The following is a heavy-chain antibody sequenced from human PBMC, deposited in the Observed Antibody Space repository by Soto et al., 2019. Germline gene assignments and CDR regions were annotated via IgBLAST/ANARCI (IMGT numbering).Heavy chain of an antibody. D-gene: IGHD5-12*01. J-gene: IGHJ6*03. CDR3: ARESGGATATLDYYYFYMDV. V-gene: IGHV1-2*04. Sequence: QVQLVQSGAEVKKPGASVTVSCRSPGDTFNDYYIHWVRQAPGQGLEWMGWINPNSGVTKYAQKFQGWVSMTRDPSIRTVYMQLSRLRSDDTAVYYCARESGGATATLDYYYFYMDVWGTGNTVTVSS. CDR1: GDTFNDYY. CDR2: INPNSGVT.